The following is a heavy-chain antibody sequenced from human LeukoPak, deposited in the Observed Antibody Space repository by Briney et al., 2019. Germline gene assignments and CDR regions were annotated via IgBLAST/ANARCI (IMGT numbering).Heavy chain of an antibody. CDR2: VSHDAITE. J-gene: IGHJ3*02. V-gene: IGHV3-30*03. Sequence: GGSLGLSCAASGFTFDRYAMHWVRQAPGKGLEWLGFVSHDAITEDYADSVKGRFTISRDTSRNMLYLEMKSLRAEDTAVYYCARARYSSSWYGAFDIWGQGTMVTVSS. CDR3: ARARYSSSWYGAFDI. D-gene: IGHD6-13*01. CDR1: GFTFDRYA.